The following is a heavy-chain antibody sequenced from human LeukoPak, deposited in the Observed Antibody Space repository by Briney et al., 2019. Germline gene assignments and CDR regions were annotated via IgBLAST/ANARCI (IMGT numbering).Heavy chain of an antibody. V-gene: IGHV4-34*01. CDR2: INHSGST. D-gene: IGHD4-23*01. J-gene: IGHJ4*02. CDR1: GGSFSGYY. Sequence: SETLSLACAVYGGSFSGYYWSWIRQPPGKGLEWIGEINHSGSTNYNPSLKSRVTISVDTSKNQFSLKLTSVTAADTAVYYCARRYCGGNGYAYWGQGTLVTVSS. CDR3: ARRYCGGNGYAY.